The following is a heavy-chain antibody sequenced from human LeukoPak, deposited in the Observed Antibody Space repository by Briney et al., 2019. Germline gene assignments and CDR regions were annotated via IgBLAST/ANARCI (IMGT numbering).Heavy chain of an antibody. CDR2: IKQDGSEK. Sequence: GGSLRLSCAASGFTFSSYWMSWVRQAPGKGLEWVANIKQDGSEKYYVDSVKGRFTISRDNAKNSLYLQMNRLRAEDTALYYCAKDISYGDYFSGYFQYWGQGSLVTVSS. CDR3: AKDISYGDYFSGYFQY. CDR1: GFTFSSYW. V-gene: IGHV3-7*03. J-gene: IGHJ1*01. D-gene: IGHD4-17*01.